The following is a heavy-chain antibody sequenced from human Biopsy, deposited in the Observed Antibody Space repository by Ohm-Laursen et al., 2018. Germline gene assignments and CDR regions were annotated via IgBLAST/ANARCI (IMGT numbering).Heavy chain of an antibody. D-gene: IGHD6-25*01. CDR2: LYNTGGT. J-gene: IGHJ4*02. CDR3: AREAAIIDPRTRAFDY. CDR1: GGSISSYQ. Sequence: GTLSLTYTVSGGSISSYQWTWIRQPPGKGLEWIGYLYNTGGTNYNPSLESRVTISVDTSKNQFSLKLRSVTAADTAVYYCAREAAIIDPRTRAFDYWGQGTLVTVSS. V-gene: IGHV4-59*01.